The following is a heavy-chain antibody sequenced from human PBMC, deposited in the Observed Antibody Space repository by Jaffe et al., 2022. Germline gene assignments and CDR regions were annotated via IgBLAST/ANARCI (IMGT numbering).Heavy chain of an antibody. Sequence: EVQLVQSGAEVKKPGESLKISCKGSGYSFTSYWIGWVRQMPGKGLEWMGIIYPGDSDTRYSPSFQGQVTISADKSISTAYLQWSSLKASDTAMYYCVRLYSSGWSTREAIFDYWGQGTLVTVSS. CDR2: IYPGDSDT. D-gene: IGHD6-19*01. V-gene: IGHV5-51*03. CDR3: VRLYSSGWSTREAIFDY. CDR1: GYSFTSYW. J-gene: IGHJ4*02.